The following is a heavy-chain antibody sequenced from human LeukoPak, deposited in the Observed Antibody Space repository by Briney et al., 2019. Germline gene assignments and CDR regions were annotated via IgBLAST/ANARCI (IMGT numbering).Heavy chain of an antibody. CDR1: GYTFTSYA. V-gene: IGHV7-4-1*02. Sequence: GASVKVSCKASGYTFTSYAMNWVRQAPGQGLEWMGWINTNTGNPTYAQGFTGRFVFSLDTSVSTAYLQISSLKAEDTAVYYCARRDQLYYYGSGRASGMDVWGQGTTVTVSS. D-gene: IGHD3-10*01. CDR2: INTNTGNP. J-gene: IGHJ6*02. CDR3: ARRDQLYYYGSGRASGMDV.